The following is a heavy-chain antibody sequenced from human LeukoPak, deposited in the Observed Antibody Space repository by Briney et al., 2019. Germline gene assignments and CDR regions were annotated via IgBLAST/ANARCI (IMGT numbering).Heavy chain of an antibody. CDR2: INAGNGNT. J-gene: IGHJ5*02. CDR3: ARKSHCSSTSCPTRNWFDP. V-gene: IGHV1-3*01. D-gene: IGHD2-2*01. CDR1: GYTFTSYA. Sequence: ASVKVSCKASGYTFTSYAMHWVRQAPGQRLEWMGWINAGNGNTKYSQKFQGRVTITRDTSASTAYMELSSLRSEDTAVYYCARKSHCSSTSCPTRNWFDPWGQGTLVTVSS.